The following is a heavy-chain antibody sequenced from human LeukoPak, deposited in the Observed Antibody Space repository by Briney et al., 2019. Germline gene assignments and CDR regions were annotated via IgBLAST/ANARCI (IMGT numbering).Heavy chain of an antibody. Sequence: NPGGSLRLSRAASGFTFSSYSMNWVRQAPGKGLEWVSSISSSSSYIYYADSVKGRFTISRDNAKNSLYLQMNSLRAEDTAVYYCARTSYYYDSSGHIDAFDIWGQGTMVTVSS. CDR2: ISSSSSYI. D-gene: IGHD3-22*01. J-gene: IGHJ3*02. CDR1: GFTFSSYS. CDR3: ARTSYYYDSSGHIDAFDI. V-gene: IGHV3-21*01.